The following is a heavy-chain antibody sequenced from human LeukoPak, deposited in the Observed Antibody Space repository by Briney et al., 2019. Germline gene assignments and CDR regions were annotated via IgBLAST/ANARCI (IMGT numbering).Heavy chain of an antibody. J-gene: IGHJ4*02. CDR1: GFTFSSYG. Sequence: PGRSLRLSRAASGFTFSSYGMHWVRQAPGKGLEWVAVIWYDGSNKYYADSVKGRFTISRDNSKNTLYLQMNSLRVEDTAVYYCAKDSDTATVVDYWGQGTLVTVSS. V-gene: IGHV3-33*06. CDR3: AKDSDTATVVDY. D-gene: IGHD5-18*01. CDR2: IWYDGSNK.